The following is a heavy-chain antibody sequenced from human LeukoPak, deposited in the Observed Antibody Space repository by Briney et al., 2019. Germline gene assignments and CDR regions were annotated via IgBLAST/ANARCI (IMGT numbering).Heavy chain of an antibody. Sequence: GRSLRLSCVASGFTFSDFSMNWVRQAPGKGLEDISYIRTDSKTIWYADSVKGRFTISRDNAKNSLYLQMSSLRVEDTAVYYCTSRSINWYRGNNWFDPWGQGTLVTVSS. D-gene: IGHD6-13*01. CDR1: GFTFSDFS. CDR3: TSRSINWYRGNNWFDP. V-gene: IGHV3-48*01. CDR2: IRTDSKTI. J-gene: IGHJ5*02.